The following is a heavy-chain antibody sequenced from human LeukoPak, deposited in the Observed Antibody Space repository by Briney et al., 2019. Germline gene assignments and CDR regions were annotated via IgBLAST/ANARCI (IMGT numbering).Heavy chain of an antibody. CDR2: IYYTGGT. Sequence: SSETLSLTCTVSGGSISPYYWSWIRQPPGKGLEWIGYIYYTGGTNYNPSLKSRLTISVDTSNNQFDLKLNSVTAADTAVYYCARVGDWNDLVYWGQGTLVTVSS. J-gene: IGHJ4*02. D-gene: IGHD1-1*01. CDR3: ARVGDWNDLVY. V-gene: IGHV4-59*01. CDR1: GGSISPYY.